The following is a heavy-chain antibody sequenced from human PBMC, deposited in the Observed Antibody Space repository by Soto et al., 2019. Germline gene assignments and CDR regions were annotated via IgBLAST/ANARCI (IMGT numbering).Heavy chain of an antibody. D-gene: IGHD1-26*01. J-gene: IGHJ4*02. Sequence: PSETLSLTCTVSGGSISSSSYYWGWIRQPPGKGLEWIGSIYYSGSTYYNPSLKSRVTISVDTSKNQFSLKLSSVTAADTAVYYCATLLTGGYASGSYFLFRGPNDLFDYWGQGTLVTVSS. V-gene: IGHV4-39*01. CDR3: ATLLTGGYASGSYFLFRGPNDLFDY. CDR1: GGSISSSSYY. CDR2: IYYSGST.